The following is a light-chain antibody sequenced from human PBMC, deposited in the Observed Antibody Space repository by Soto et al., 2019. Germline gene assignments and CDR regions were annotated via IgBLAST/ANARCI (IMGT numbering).Light chain of an antibody. CDR3: QQYNNWPRT. Sequence: EIVLTQSPATLSLSPGARATLSCRASQSVSDYLAWYPQKPGQAPRLLIYDASTGATGIPARFSGSGSGTEFTLTISSLQSEDFAVYYCQQYNNWPRTFGQGTKVDIK. CDR1: QSVSDY. J-gene: IGKJ1*01. CDR2: DAS. V-gene: IGKV3-15*01.